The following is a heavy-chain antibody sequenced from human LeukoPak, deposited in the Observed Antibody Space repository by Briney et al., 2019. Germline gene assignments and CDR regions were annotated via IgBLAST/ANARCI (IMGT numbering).Heavy chain of an antibody. Sequence: ASVKVSCKASGGTFSSYAISGVRQAPGQGLEWMGGIIPIFGTANYAQKFQGRVTITADESTSTAYMELSSLRSEDTAVYYCVRGDRAYYDFWSGYYTGLNGWGQGTLVTVSS. CDR1: GGTFSSYA. V-gene: IGHV1-69*13. D-gene: IGHD3-3*01. J-gene: IGHJ4*02. CDR3: VRGDRAYYDFWSGYYTGLNG. CDR2: IIPIFGTA.